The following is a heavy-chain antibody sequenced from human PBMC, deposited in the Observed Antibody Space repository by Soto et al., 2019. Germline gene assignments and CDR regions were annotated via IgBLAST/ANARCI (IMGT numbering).Heavy chain of an antibody. CDR2: IWHDGNNK. Sequence: PGGSMRISCAASGFTFSNYGMHVFRQDPGKGLEWVAIIWHDGNNKYYADSVRGRFIISRDNSKNRLYLQMNSLRAEDTAVYYCASDLVGASDSYGLDVWGQGTPVTVSS. CDR1: GFTFSNYG. D-gene: IGHD1-26*01. CDR3: ASDLVGASDSYGLDV. V-gene: IGHV3-33*01. J-gene: IGHJ6*02.